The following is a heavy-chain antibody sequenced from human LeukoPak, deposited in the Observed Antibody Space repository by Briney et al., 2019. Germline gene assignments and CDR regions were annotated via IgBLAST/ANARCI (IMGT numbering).Heavy chain of an antibody. CDR3: ARVEVVVTANFDY. Sequence: SETLSLTCSVSGGSISGYFWSWIRQPAGKGLEWIGRVYTGGSINYNPSLKSRVTISLDTSKNQFSLKLSSVTAADTAVYYCARVEVVVTANFDYWGQGTLVTVSS. D-gene: IGHD2-21*02. CDR2: VYTGGSI. CDR1: GGSISGYF. V-gene: IGHV4-4*07. J-gene: IGHJ4*02.